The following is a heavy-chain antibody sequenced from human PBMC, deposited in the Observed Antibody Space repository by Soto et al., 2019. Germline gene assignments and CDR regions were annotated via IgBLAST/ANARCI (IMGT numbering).Heavy chain of an antibody. CDR2: IYYSGST. J-gene: IGHJ5*02. CDR1: GGSISSCGYY. Sequence: SETLSLTCTVSGGSISSCGYYWSWIRRRPGKGLDWVGYIYYSGSTYYNPSLKSRVTISVDTSKNQFSLKLSSVTAADTAVYYCARDGDYYDSSGYYLGWFDPWGQGTLVTVSS. V-gene: IGHV4-31*03. D-gene: IGHD3-22*01. CDR3: ARDGDYYDSSGYYLGWFDP.